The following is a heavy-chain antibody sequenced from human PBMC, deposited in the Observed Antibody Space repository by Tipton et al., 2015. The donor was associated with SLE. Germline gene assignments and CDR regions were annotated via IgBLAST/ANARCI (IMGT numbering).Heavy chain of an antibody. J-gene: IGHJ5*02. D-gene: IGHD3-3*01. V-gene: IGHV4-59*12. CDR3: ARGETGPYYDFWSGHTGDWFDP. CDR1: GGSISSYY. Sequence: TLSLTCTVSGGSISSYYWSRIRQPPGKGLEWIGYIYYSGSTNYNPSLKSRVTISVDTSKNQFSLKLSSVTAADTAVYYCARGETGPYYDFWSGHTGDWFDPWGQGTLVTVSS. CDR2: IYYSGST.